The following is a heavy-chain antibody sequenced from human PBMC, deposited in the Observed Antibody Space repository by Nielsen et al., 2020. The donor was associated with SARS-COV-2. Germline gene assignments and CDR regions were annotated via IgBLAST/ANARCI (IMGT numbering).Heavy chain of an antibody. CDR3: AKGDGDSWSPFLYLDN. J-gene: IGHJ4*02. V-gene: IGHV3-23*01. CDR2: ISASGSST. D-gene: IGHD6-13*01. Sequence: GESLKISCAASGFTFSRYWMHWVRQAPGKGLEWVSAISASGSSTCYGDAVKGRFTISRDNAINTLYLQMNSLRAEDTAVYYCAKGDGDSWSPFLYLDNWGQGTLVTASS. CDR1: GFTFSRYW.